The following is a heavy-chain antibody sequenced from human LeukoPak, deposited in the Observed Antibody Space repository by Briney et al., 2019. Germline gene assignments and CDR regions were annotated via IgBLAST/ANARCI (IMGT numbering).Heavy chain of an antibody. CDR2: IIPILGIA. CDR1: GGTFSSYT. V-gene: IGHV1-69*02. Sequence: GASVKVSCKASGGTFSSYTISWVRQAPGQGLGWMGRIIPILGIANYAQKFQGRVTITADKSTSTAYMELSSLRSEDTAVYYCASGGNPYSYYYYYYMDVWGKGTTVTVSS. CDR3: ASGGNPYSYYYYYYMDV. J-gene: IGHJ6*03. D-gene: IGHD2-15*01.